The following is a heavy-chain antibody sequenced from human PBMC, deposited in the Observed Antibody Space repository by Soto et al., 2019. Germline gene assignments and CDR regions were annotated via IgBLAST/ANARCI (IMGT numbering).Heavy chain of an antibody. V-gene: IGHV3-64D*06. CDR1: GFPFSSYA. J-gene: IGHJ4*02. CDR3: VKDRVITMVRVVNDY. CDR2: ISSNGGST. Sequence: GGSLRLSCSAYGFPFSSYAMHWVRQAPGKGLEYVSAISSNGGSTYYADSVKGRFTIYRDNSKNTLYLQMSSLRAEDTAVYYCVKDRVITMVRVVNDYWGQGTLVTVS. D-gene: IGHD3-10*01.